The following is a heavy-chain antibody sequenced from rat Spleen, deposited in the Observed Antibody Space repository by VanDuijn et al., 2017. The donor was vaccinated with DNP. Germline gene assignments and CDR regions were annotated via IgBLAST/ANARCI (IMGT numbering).Heavy chain of an antibody. J-gene: IGHJ3*01. CDR2: ILSDGSGT. CDR1: GFTFSDYA. D-gene: IGHD2-7*01. V-gene: IGHV5S10*01. CDR3: ATQSNRYRYAHVNWFAY. Sequence: EVQLVESGGGLVQPGNSLKLSCATSGFTFSDYAMAWVRQSPKKGLEWVATILSDGSGTYYRDSVKGRFTISRHDASSTLSLEMDSLRSEDTATYYCATQSNRYRYAHVNWFAYWGQGTLVTVSS.